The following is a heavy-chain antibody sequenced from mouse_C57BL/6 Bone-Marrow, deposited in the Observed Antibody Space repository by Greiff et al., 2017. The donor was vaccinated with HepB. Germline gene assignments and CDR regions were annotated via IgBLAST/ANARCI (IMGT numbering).Heavy chain of an antibody. CDR1: GYTFTSYW. CDR2: IDPSDSYT. D-gene: IGHD2-4*01. J-gene: IGHJ1*03. CDR3: ARDDYGGYFDV. Sequence: QVQLKESGAELVMPGASVKLSCKASGYTFTSYWMHWVKQRPGQGLEWIGEIDPSDSYTNYNQKFKGKSTLTVDKSSSTAYMQLSSLTSEDSAVYYCARDDYGGYFDVWGTGTTVTVSS. V-gene: IGHV1-69*01.